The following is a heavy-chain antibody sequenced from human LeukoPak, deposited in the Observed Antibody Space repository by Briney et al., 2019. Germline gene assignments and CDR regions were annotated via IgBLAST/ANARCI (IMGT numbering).Heavy chain of an antibody. V-gene: IGHV3-21*01. CDR3: KQQLEQGYYGMDV. J-gene: IGHJ6*02. CDR2: ISGSSSYI. CDR1: GFTFSSYS. Sequence: NPGGSLRLSCAASGFTFSSYSMNWVRQAPGKGPEWVSSISGSSSYIYYADSVKGRFTISRDNAKNSLYLQMNSLRAEGTAVYYCKQQLEQGYYGMDVWGQGTTVTVSS. D-gene: IGHD6-13*01.